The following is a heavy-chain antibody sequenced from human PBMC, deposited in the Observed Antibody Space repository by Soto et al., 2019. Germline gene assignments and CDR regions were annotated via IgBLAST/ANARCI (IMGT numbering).Heavy chain of an antibody. CDR1: GGSISSYY. Sequence: KTSETLSLTCTVSGGSISSYYWNWIRQPPGKGLEWIGYIYYSGSTNNNPSLESRVTISVDTSKNQFSLKLRSVTPEDTAVYYCARGKYSGFDVWGQGTMVTVSS. CDR2: IYYSGST. CDR3: ARGKYSGFDV. J-gene: IGHJ3*01. D-gene: IGHD2-15*01. V-gene: IGHV4-59*12.